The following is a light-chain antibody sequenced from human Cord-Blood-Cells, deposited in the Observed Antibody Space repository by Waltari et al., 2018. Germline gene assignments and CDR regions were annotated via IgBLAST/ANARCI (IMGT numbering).Light chain of an antibody. V-gene: IGLV1-40*01. Sequence: QSVLTQPPSVSGAPGQRVTIACTGSSPNIGAGYDVHWYQQLPGTAPKLLIYGNSNRPSGVPDRFSGSKSGTSASLAITGLQAEDEADYYCQSYDSSLSGVVFGGGNKLTVL. CDR3: QSYDSSLSGVV. J-gene: IGLJ2*01. CDR1: SPNIGAGYD. CDR2: GNS.